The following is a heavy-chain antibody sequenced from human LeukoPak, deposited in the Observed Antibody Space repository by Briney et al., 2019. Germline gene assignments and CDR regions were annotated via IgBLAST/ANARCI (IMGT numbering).Heavy chain of an antibody. D-gene: IGHD3-16*02. Sequence: PGGSLRLSCAASGFTVSSYWMSWVRQAPGKGLEWAANIKQDGSEKYYVDSVKGRFTISRDNAKNSLYLQMNSLRAEDTAVYYCARRRVWGSYRYTFDYWGQGTLVTVSS. V-gene: IGHV3-7*01. CDR2: IKQDGSEK. J-gene: IGHJ4*02. CDR3: ARRRVWGSYRYTFDY. CDR1: GFTVSSYW.